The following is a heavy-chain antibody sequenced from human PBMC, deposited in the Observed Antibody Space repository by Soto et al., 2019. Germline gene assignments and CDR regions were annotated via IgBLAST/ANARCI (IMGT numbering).Heavy chain of an antibody. V-gene: IGHV4-59*01. CDR3: ARGYYDSRGYSNPFDC. CDR1: GGSISSYY. CDR2: VHDSWGS. J-gene: IGHJ4*02. Sequence: SETLSLTCTVSGGSISSYYWSWIRQPPGKGLEWIGYVHDSWGSHYNPSLKSRVAISLDTSKSQFSLKLTSVTAADTAVYYCARGYYDSRGYSNPFDCWGQGALVTVSS. D-gene: IGHD3-22*01.